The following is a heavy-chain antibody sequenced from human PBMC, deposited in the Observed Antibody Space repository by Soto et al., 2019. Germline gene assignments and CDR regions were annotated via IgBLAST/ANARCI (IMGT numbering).Heavy chain of an antibody. Sequence: LGESLKISWKIAGYRFSSFWIAWVRQKTEKGLERMGIIYPGDATTIYSPNFQGRLTFSVDMSISTAHLQLYDLKASDSAMYYCARHIGAYYDNNGYPYFDYWGQGTRVTVSS. CDR1: GYRFSSFW. V-gene: IGHV5-51*01. J-gene: IGHJ4*02. CDR2: IYPGDATT. CDR3: ARHIGAYYDNNGYPYFDY. D-gene: IGHD3-22*01.